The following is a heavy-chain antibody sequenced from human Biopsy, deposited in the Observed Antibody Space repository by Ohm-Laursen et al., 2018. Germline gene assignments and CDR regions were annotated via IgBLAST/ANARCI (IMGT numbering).Heavy chain of an antibody. CDR1: GYSFSTYD. D-gene: IGHD6-6*01. V-gene: IGHV1-8*01. CDR2: MIPSSGKT. J-gene: IGHJ5*02. Sequence: ASVKVSCKISGYSFSTYDVNWVRQARGQGLEWMGWMIPSSGKTGYAQRFRGRVTLTMNTSISTAYMELSGLRSEDTAVYFCARGYSRRVSIFEASIYWFDTWGQGTLVTVSS. CDR3: ARGYSRRVSIFEASIYWFDT.